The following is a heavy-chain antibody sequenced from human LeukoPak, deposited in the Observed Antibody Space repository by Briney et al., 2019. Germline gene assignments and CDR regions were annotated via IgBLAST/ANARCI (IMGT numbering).Heavy chain of an antibody. CDR3: ARDSEGY. V-gene: IGHV3-21*01. Sequence: PGGSLRLSCAASGFTFSSYSMNWVRQAPGKGLEWVSSISSSSSYTYYADSVKGRFTISRDNAKNSLYLQMNSLRAEDTAVYYCARDSEGYWGQGTLVTVSS. CDR1: GFTFSSYS. D-gene: IGHD3-10*01. J-gene: IGHJ4*02. CDR2: ISSSSSYT.